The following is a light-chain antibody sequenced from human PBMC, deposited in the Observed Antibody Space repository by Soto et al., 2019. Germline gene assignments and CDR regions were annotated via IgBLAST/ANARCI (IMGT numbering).Light chain of an antibody. V-gene: IGKV3D-15*01. Sequence: EIVMTQSPATLSVSPGERATLSCRASQTISNNLAWYQQRPGQPPRLLIYGAPTRATGIPARFSGSGSGTEFTLTISSLQSEDFAIYYCQQYNIWPPPSESVGPGTKVDIK. CDR3: QQYNIWPPPSES. J-gene: IGKJ3*01. CDR1: QTISNN. CDR2: GAP.